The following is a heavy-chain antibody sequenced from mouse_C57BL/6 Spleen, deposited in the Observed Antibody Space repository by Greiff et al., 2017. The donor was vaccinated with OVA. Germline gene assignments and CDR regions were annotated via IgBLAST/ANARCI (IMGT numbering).Heavy chain of an antibody. CDR3: ARGPTGFAY. Sequence: VQLQQSGAELVKPGASVKISCKASGYAFSSYWMNWVKQRLGKGLEWIGQIYPGDGDTNYNGKFKGKATLTADKSSSTAYMQLSSLTSEDSAVYFCARGPTGFAYWGQGTLVTVSA. J-gene: IGHJ3*01. V-gene: IGHV1-80*01. CDR2: IYPGDGDT. CDR1: GYAFSSYW.